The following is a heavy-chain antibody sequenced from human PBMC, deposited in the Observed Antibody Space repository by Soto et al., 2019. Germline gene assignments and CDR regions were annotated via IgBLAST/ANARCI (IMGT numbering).Heavy chain of an antibody. CDR3: ARANRPITMTYLNRFDP. V-gene: IGHV4-30-2*01. CDR1: GGSISSGGYS. D-gene: IGHD3-22*01. Sequence: SETLSLTCAVSGGSISSGGYSWNWNRQPPGKGLEWIGYIYHSGSTYYNPSLKSRVTISVDRSKNLFSLNLNSVTAADTAVYYCARANRPITMTYLNRFDPWGQGTLVTVSS. CDR2: IYHSGST. J-gene: IGHJ5*02.